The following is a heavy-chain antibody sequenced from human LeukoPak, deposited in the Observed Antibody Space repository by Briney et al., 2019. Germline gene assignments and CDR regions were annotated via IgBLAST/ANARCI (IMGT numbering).Heavy chain of an antibody. D-gene: IGHD6-13*01. Sequence: GGSLRLSCAASGFTFRSSWMHWVRQVPGRGLVWVSRINSDGTLITNADSVKGRFTISRDNAKNTLYLQMNSLRAEDTAVYYCAKDASRYSSSWFDYWGQGTLVTVSS. CDR3: AKDASRYSSSWFDY. CDR2: INSDGTLI. CDR1: GFTFRSSW. J-gene: IGHJ4*02. V-gene: IGHV3-74*01.